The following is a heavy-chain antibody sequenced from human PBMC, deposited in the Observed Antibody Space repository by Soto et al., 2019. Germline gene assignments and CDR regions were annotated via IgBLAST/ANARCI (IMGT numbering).Heavy chain of an antibody. CDR1: GGSISSYY. Sequence: SETLSLTCTVSGGSISSYYWSCIRQPPGKGLEWIGYIYYSGSTNYNPSLKSRVTISVDTSKNQFSLKLSSVTAADTAVYYCAKGGLLWFGKSPSWFDPWGQGTLVTVSS. J-gene: IGHJ5*02. V-gene: IGHV4-59*01. CDR3: AKGGLLWFGKSPSWFDP. CDR2: IYYSGST. D-gene: IGHD3-10*01.